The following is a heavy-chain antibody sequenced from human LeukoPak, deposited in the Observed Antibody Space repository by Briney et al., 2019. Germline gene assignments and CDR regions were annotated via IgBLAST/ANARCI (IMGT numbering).Heavy chain of an antibody. CDR3: ARVAGDYGPGYFQH. V-gene: IGHV4-31*03. CDR1: GGSISSVGYY. Sequence: PSETLSLTCTVSGGSISSVGYYWSWIRQHPGKGLEWIGYIYYSGSTYYNPSLKSRVTISVDTSKNQFSLELSSVTAADTAVYYCARVAGDYGPGYFQHWGQGTLVTVSS. D-gene: IGHD4-17*01. J-gene: IGHJ1*01. CDR2: IYYSGST.